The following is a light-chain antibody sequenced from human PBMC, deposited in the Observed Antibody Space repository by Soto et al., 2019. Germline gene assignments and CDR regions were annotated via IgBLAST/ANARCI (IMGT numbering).Light chain of an antibody. CDR2: AAS. V-gene: IGKV1-39*01. CDR1: QSISSY. CDR3: QQSYSTPPWT. J-gene: IGKJ1*01. Sequence: DIQMAQAPSSLSASLGDRVTITWRASQSISSYLNWYQQKPGKAPKLLIYAASSLQSGVPSRFSGSGSGTDFTLTISSLQPEDFATYYCQQSYSTPPWTFGQGTKVDIK.